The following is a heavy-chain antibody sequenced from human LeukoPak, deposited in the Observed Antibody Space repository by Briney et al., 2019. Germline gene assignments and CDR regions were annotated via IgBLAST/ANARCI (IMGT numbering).Heavy chain of an antibody. V-gene: IGHV3-23*01. CDR2: ITESGGST. Sequence: GGSLRLSCGASGFTFSSFAMSWVRQAPGKGLEWVSGITESGGSTSKADSVKGRFTISRDNSKDTLYLQMNSPRAEDTAIYYCVPDSKEIPPAMDYRGQGTLVTVSS. J-gene: IGHJ4*02. CDR1: GFTFSSFA. CDR3: VPDSKEIPPAMDY. D-gene: IGHD2-2*01.